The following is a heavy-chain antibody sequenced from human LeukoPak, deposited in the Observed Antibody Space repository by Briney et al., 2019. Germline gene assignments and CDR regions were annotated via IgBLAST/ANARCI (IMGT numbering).Heavy chain of an antibody. Sequence: GGSLRLSCAASGFAFSTYVMHWVRQAPGKGLEWLAFIRNDGNDKYYADSVKGRFTISRNNSRNTLHLQMNTLRVEDTAVYYCVKDSRTWAFDIWGQGTMVIVSS. CDR1: GFAFSTYV. CDR3: VKDSRTWAFDI. D-gene: IGHD2-2*01. V-gene: IGHV3-30*02. J-gene: IGHJ3*02. CDR2: IRNDGNDK.